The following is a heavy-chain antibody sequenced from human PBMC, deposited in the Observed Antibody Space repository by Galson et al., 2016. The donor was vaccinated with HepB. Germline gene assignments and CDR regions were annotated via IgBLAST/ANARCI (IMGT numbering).Heavy chain of an antibody. CDR1: GFTFSDYY. J-gene: IGHJ5*02. Sequence: SLRLSCAASGFTFSDYYMHWVRQGSGRGLMWVSRISSDGNTTTYADSVKGRFTISRDNAKNTLYLQMNSLRAEDTAMYFCTRGLATVADTWFDPWGPGTLVTVSP. CDR2: ISSDGNTT. CDR3: TRGLATVADTWFDP. D-gene: IGHD6-19*01. V-gene: IGHV3-74*01.